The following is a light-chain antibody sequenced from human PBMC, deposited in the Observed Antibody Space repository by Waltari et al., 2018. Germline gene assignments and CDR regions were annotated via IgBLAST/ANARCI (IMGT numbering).Light chain of an antibody. CDR3: HSRDASGVGGS. J-gene: IGLJ2*01. Sequence: SSELTQDPAVSVAMGQKVRITCQGDSLRSYYAHWYQQRPGKAPRLVMYDKTNRPSGVPDRFSGSTSHNTASLTITGAQAEDEASYYCHSRDASGVGGSFGGGTKLTVL. CDR2: DKT. CDR1: SLRSYY. V-gene: IGLV3-19*01.